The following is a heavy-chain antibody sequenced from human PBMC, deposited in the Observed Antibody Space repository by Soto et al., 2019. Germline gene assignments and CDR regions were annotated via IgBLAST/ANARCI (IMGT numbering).Heavy chain of an antibody. CDR2: ISWNSGSI. CDR1: GFTFDDYA. V-gene: IGHV3-9*01. Sequence: GGSLRLSCAASGFTFDDYAMHWVRQAPGKGLEWVSGISWNSGSIGYADSVKGRFTISRDNAKNSLYLQMNSLRAEDTALYYCAKEVGATTSAYYYYGMDVWGQGTTVTVSS. J-gene: IGHJ6*02. D-gene: IGHD1-26*01. CDR3: AKEVGATTSAYYYYGMDV.